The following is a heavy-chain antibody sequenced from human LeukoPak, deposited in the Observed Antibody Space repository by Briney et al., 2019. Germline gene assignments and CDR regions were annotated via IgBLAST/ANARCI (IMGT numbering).Heavy chain of an antibody. CDR2: IIPILGIA. D-gene: IGHD5-18*01. V-gene: IGHV1-69*04. Sequence: SVKVSCKASGYTFTSYGISWVRQAPGQGLEWMGRIIPILGIANYAQKFQGRVTITADKSTSTAYMELSSLRSEDTAVYYCARERGYSYGYLDYWGQGTLVTVSS. CDR3: ARERGYSYGYLDY. CDR1: GYTFTSYG. J-gene: IGHJ4*02.